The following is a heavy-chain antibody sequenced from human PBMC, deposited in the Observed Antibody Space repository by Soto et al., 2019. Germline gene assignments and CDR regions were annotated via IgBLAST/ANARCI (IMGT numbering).Heavy chain of an antibody. CDR2: ISFDGTNS. Sequence: GGSLRLSCAASRFTFSSYGMHWVRQAPGKGLEWLAVISFDGTNSYYADSVKGRFTISRDNSKNTLFLQMNSLRAEDTAVYYCAKPQSKWELAVAGTFGNWGQGTQVTVSS. CDR1: RFTFSSYG. D-gene: IGHD6-19*01. CDR3: AKPQSKWELAVAGTFGN. V-gene: IGHV3-30*18. J-gene: IGHJ4*02.